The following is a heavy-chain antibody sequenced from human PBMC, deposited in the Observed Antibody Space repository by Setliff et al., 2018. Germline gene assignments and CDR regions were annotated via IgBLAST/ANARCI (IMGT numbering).Heavy chain of an antibody. CDR2: IYTDNGNT. CDR1: GYTFSANA. Sequence: ASVKVSCKASGYTFSANAIHWVRQAPGQRLEWMGFIYTDNGNTKYSKNFQDRVAITRDTSASTAYMELSSLTSDDTAVYYCARANRDSDGWYYEYSWFDPWGQGTLVTVSS. J-gene: IGHJ5*02. V-gene: IGHV1-3*04. D-gene: IGHD6-19*01. CDR3: ARANRDSDGWYYEYSWFDP.